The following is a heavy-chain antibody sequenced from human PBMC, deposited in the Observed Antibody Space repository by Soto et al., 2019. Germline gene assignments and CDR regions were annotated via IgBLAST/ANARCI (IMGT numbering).Heavy chain of an antibody. CDR2: ISGSGGST. D-gene: IGHD5-18*01. V-gene: IGHV3-23*01. CDR1: GFTFSSYA. Sequence: GGSLRLSCAASGFTFSSYAMSWVRQAPGKGLEWVSAISGSGGSTYYADSVKGRFTISRDNSKNTLYLQMNSLRAEDTAVYYCGSYGYLDRYYYYYYGMDVWGQGTTVTVSS. CDR3: GSYGYLDRYYYYYYGMDV. J-gene: IGHJ6*02.